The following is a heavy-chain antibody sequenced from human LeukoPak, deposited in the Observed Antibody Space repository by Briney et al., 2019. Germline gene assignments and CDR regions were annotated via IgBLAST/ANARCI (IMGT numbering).Heavy chain of an antibody. D-gene: IGHD3-22*01. V-gene: IGHV3-23*01. J-gene: IGHJ4*02. CDR2: ISGSGGST. CDR1: GFTFSSYA. CDR3: ARDYYDSSGYYYGLFDY. Sequence: GGSLRLSCAASGFTFSSYAMSWVRQAPGKGLEWVSAISGSGGSTYYADSVKGRFTISRDNSKNSLYLQMNSLRAEDTAVYYCARDYYDSSGYYYGLFDYWGQGTLVTVSS.